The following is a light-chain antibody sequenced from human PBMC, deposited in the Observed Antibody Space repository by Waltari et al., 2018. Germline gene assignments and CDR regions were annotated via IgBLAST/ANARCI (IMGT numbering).Light chain of an antibody. CDR2: KAS. CDR3: QQYNSVPLT. V-gene: IGKV1-5*03. Sequence: DIQMTQSPSSLSASVGDKVTITCQASQGISSWLAWFQQTPGRAPTPLIYKASSLESGVPSRFSGSGSGTDFTLTISSLQPEDFATYYCQQYNSVPLTFGGGTKVEIK. J-gene: IGKJ4*01. CDR1: QGISSW.